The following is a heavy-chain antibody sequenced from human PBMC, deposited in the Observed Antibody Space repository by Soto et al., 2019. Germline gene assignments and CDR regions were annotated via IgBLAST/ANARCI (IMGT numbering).Heavy chain of an antibody. CDR2: IDKVGTDS. J-gene: IGHJ6*03. D-gene: IGHD3-10*01. V-gene: IGHV3-74*01. Sequence: EVQLVESGGGLVQPGGSLRLSCAASEFTFSGRSVHWVRQAPGKGLVWVSGIDKVGTDSTYADSVKGRFTSSRDNAKNTVYLQMNSLTVEDTAVYYIARGWFGPDVWGKGTTVTVSS. CDR3: ARGWFGPDV. CDR1: EFTFSGRS.